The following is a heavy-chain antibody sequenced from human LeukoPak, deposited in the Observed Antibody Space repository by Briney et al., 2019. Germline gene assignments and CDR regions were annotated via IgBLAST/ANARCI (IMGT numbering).Heavy chain of an antibody. CDR3: ARTARRTYCSGGSCYLRYGMDV. CDR2: INPNSGGT. CDR1: GYTFTGYY. J-gene: IGHJ6*02. V-gene: IGHV1-2*06. Sequence: ASVKVSCKASGYTFTGYYMHWVRQAPGQGLEWMGRINPNSGGTNYAQKFQGRVTMTRDTSISTAYMELSRLRSDDTAVYYCARTARRTYCSGGSCYLRYGMDVWGQGTTVTVS. D-gene: IGHD2-15*01.